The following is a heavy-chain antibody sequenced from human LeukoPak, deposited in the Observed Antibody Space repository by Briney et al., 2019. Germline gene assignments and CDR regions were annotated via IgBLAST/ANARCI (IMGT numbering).Heavy chain of an antibody. CDR3: ATGGQSAYGMDV. Sequence: ASVKVSCKASGYTFTSYEINWVRQATGQGLEWMGWMNPNSGNTGYAQKFQGRVTMTEDTSTDTAYMELSSLRSEDTAVYYCATGGQSAYGMDVWGQGTTVTVSS. D-gene: IGHD4-11*01. J-gene: IGHJ6*02. CDR2: MNPNSGNT. V-gene: IGHV1-8*01. CDR1: GYTFTSYE.